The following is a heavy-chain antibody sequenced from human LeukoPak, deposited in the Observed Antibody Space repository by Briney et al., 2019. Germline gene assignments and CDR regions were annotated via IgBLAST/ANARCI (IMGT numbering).Heavy chain of an antibody. D-gene: IGHD5-24*01. CDR1: GGSISSYY. CDR2: IYYSGST. CDR3: AGGRRDAYNYNY. J-gene: IGHJ4*02. V-gene: IGHV4-59*01. Sequence: SETLSLTCTVSGGSISSYYWSWIRQPPGKGLEWIGYIYYSGSTIYNPSLKSRVTISVDTSKNQFSLKLSSVTAADTAVYYCAGGRRDAYNYNYWGQGTLVTVSS.